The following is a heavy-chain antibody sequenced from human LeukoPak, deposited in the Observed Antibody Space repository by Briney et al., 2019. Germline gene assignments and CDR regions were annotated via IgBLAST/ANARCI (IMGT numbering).Heavy chain of an antibody. J-gene: IGHJ4*02. D-gene: IGHD6-19*01. CDR3: AKGRWLDQPFDY. CDR2: IYRGGST. CDR1: GFNVSNNY. V-gene: IGHV3-53*01. Sequence: GGSLRLSCAVSGFNVSNNYMSWVRQAPGKGLEWVSVIYRGGSTYYADSVKGRFTMSRDNSKNTLYLQMNSLRAEDTAVYYCAKGRWLDQPFDYWGQGTLVTVSS.